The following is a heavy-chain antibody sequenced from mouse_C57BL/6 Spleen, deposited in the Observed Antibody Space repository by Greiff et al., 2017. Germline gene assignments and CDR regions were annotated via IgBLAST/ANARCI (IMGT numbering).Heavy chain of an antibody. CDR3: TRDWDENY. CDR2: IYPGNSDT. Sequence: VQLQPSWTVLARPGASVKMSCKTSGYTFTSYWMHWVKQRPGQGLEWIGAIYPGNSDTSYNQKFKGKAKLTAVTSASTAYMELSSLTNVDSAVYYCTRDWDENYWGQGTLVTVSA. CDR1: GYTFTSYW. J-gene: IGHJ3*01. V-gene: IGHV1-5*01. D-gene: IGHD4-1*01.